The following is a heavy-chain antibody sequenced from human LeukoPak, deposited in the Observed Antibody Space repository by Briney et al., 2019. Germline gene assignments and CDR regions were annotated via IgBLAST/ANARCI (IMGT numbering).Heavy chain of an antibody. D-gene: IGHD6-13*01. J-gene: IGHJ5*02. CDR2: STGYSGA. CDR1: GLSFTNYD. CDR3: AKGSAAGKVDWFDP. V-gene: IGHV3-23*01. Sequence: GSLRLTCAASGLSFTNYDMMWVRQAPGKGLQWISNSTGYSGAYYADSGEGRFIISRAISKDTLFLQMYTLRAADTAVYYSAKGSAAGKVDWFDPWGQGTLVTVSS.